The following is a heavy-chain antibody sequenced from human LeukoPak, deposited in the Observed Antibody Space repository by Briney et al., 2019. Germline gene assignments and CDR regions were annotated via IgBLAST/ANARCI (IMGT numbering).Heavy chain of an antibody. V-gene: IGHV1-46*01. Sequence: ASVKVSWKASGYTFTSYYMHWVRQASGQGLEWMGIINPSGGSTSYAQKFQGRVTMTRDMSTSTVYMELSSLRSEDTAVYYCARDTGLVGATYDAFDIWGQGTMVTVSS. CDR2: INPSGGST. CDR3: ARDTGLVGATYDAFDI. CDR1: GYTFTSYY. D-gene: IGHD1-26*01. J-gene: IGHJ3*02.